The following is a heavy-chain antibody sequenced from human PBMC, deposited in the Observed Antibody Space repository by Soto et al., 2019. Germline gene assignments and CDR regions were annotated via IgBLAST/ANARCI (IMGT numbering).Heavy chain of an antibody. CDR1: GFSLSTSGVG. Sequence: QITLKESGPTLVKPTQTLTLTCTFSGFSLSTSGVGVAWIRQAPGKALEWLALIYWDDDKRYSPSLKSRLTITKDTSETQVVLIMTNMGPEDTGTYHCAHDSSGWYGLDVWGQGTTVTVSS. V-gene: IGHV2-5*02. CDR3: AHDSSGWYGLDV. J-gene: IGHJ6*02. CDR2: IYWDDDK. D-gene: IGHD6-19*01.